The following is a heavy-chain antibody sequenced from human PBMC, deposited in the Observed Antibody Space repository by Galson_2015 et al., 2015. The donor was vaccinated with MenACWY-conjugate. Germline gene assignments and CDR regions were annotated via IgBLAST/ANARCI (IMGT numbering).Heavy chain of an antibody. CDR1: GYSLSSGYY. CDR3: ARDCVRSSTSCYEVAP. CDR2: IYHSGST. J-gene: IGHJ5*02. Sequence: ETLSLTCTVSGYSLSSGYYWGWIRQPPGKGLEWIGSIYHSGSTYYNPSLKSRVTISVDTSKNQFSLKLSSVTAADTAVYYCARDCVRSSTSCYEVAPWGQGTLVTVSS. D-gene: IGHD2-2*01. V-gene: IGHV4-38-2*02.